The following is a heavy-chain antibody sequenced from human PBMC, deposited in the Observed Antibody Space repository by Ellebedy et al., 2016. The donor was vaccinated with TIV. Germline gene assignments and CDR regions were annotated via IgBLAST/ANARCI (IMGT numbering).Heavy chain of an antibody. CDR1: GFTFSGYW. CDR3: ARAGGRHSTGSGFY. CDR2: IKEDGSEA. V-gene: IGHV3-7*03. D-gene: IGHD2-2*01. Sequence: GESLKISCAASGFTFSGYWMSWVRQAPRKGLEWVANIKEDGSEAYYVDSVKGRFTISRDNAKNSLYLQMSNLRAEDTAVFYWARAGGRHSTGSGFYWGQGTRVTVST. J-gene: IGHJ4*02.